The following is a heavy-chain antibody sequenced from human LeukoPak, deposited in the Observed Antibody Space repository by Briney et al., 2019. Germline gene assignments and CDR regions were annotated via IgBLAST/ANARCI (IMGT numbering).Heavy chain of an antibody. V-gene: IGHV4-30-4*01. J-gene: IGHJ1*01. CDR2: IYYSGST. CDR1: GGSISSGDYY. Sequence: SQTLSLTCTVSGGSISSGDYYWSWIRQPPGKGLEWIGYIYYSGSTYYNPSLKSRVTISVDTSKNQFSLKLSSVTAADTAVYYCASIDAPAEYFQHWGQGTLVTVSS. D-gene: IGHD2-15*01. CDR3: ASIDAPAEYFQH.